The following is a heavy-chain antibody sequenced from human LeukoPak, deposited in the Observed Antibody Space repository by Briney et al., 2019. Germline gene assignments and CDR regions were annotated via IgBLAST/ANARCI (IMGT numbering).Heavy chain of an antibody. CDR1: GGTFSSYA. Sequence: GASVKVSCKASGGTFSSYAISWVRQAPGQGLEWMGWISAYNGNTNYAQKLQGRVTMTTDTSTSTAYMELRSLRSDDTAVYYCARDLYEYSRSSPFDLWGQGTLVTVSS. J-gene: IGHJ4*02. V-gene: IGHV1-18*01. CDR2: ISAYNGNT. CDR3: ARDLYEYSRSSPFDL. D-gene: IGHD6-6*01.